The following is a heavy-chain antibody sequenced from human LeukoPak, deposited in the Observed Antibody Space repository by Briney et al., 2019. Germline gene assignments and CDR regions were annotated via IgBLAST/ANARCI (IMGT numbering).Heavy chain of an antibody. V-gene: IGHV4-4*07. D-gene: IGHD3-22*01. J-gene: IGHJ5*02. CDR2: IYTSGST. CDR1: GGSISSYY. Sequence: SETLSLTCTVSGGSISSYYWSWIRQPAGKGLEWIGRIYTSGSTNYNPSLKSRVTMSVDTSKSQFSLKLSSVTAADTAVYYCGGEPNSGGYSGHGFAPWGQGTLVTVSS. CDR3: GGEPNSGGYSGHGFAP.